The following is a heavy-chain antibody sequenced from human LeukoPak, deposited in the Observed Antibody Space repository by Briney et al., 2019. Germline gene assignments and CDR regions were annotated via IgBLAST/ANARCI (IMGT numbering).Heavy chain of an antibody. D-gene: IGHD3-10*01. J-gene: IGHJ6*03. Sequence: GGSLRLSCVASGFTLSSYWMHWVRQAPGKGLVWVSRINGDGSSTTYADSVKGRFTISRDNSKNTLYLQMNSLRAEDTAVYYCAKRGIPLYYMDVWGKGTTVTVSS. CDR1: GFTLSSYW. V-gene: IGHV3-74*03. CDR3: AKRGIPLYYMDV. CDR2: INGDGSST.